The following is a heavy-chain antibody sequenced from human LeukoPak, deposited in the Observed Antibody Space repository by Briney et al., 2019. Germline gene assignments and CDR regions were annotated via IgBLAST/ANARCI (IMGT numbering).Heavy chain of an antibody. V-gene: IGHV3-30-3*01. CDR3: ARDGGYYDSSGYLDY. D-gene: IGHD3-22*01. Sequence: GGSLRLSCAASGFTFSSYATHWVRQAPGKGLEWVAVISYDGSNKYYADSVKGRFTISRDNSKNTLYLQMNSLRAEDTAVYYCARDGGYYDSSGYLDYWGQGTLVTVSS. CDR1: GFTFSSYA. J-gene: IGHJ4*02. CDR2: ISYDGSNK.